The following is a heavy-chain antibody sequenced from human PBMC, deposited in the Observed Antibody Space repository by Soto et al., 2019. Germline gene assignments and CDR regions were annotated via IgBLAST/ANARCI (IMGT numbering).Heavy chain of an antibody. CDR1: GDSIISTNW. J-gene: IGHJ4*02. D-gene: IGHD1-7*01. CDR3: ARWAETTYFDY. Sequence: QVQLVESGPGLVQPSGTLSLTCTISGDSIISTNWWSWVRQPPGKGLEWIGEIYLGGRTNYNPSLKSRVTISVDKSKNQFSLKLSSVTAADTAVYYCARWAETTYFDYWGQGILVTVSS. V-gene: IGHV4-4*02. CDR2: IYLGGRT.